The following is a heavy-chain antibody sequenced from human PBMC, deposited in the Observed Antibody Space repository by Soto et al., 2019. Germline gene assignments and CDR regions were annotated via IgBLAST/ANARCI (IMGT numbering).Heavy chain of an antibody. CDR1: GGTFSRHG. J-gene: IGHJ4*02. CDR2: IIPIFGTA. Sequence: GASVKVSCKASGGTFSRHGISWVRQAPGQGLEWMGGIIPIFGTANHAQKFQGRVTITADESTSTAYMELSSLRSEDTAVYYCARGWVYDNNDYYYAYWGQGTLVTVSS. CDR3: ARGWVYDNNDYYYAY. V-gene: IGHV1-69*13. D-gene: IGHD3-22*01.